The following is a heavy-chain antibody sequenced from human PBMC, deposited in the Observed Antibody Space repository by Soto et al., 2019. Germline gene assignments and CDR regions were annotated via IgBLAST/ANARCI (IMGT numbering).Heavy chain of an antibody. Sequence: SETLSLTCTVSGGSISSGGYYWSWIRQHPGKGLEWIGYIYYSGSTYYNPSLKSRVTISVDTSKNQFSLKLSSVTAADTAVYYCARAISLIMAAPAYWGQGTLVTVSS. CDR1: GGSISSGGYY. J-gene: IGHJ4*02. D-gene: IGHD2-8*01. CDR3: ARAISLIMAAPAY. V-gene: IGHV4-31*03. CDR2: IYYSGST.